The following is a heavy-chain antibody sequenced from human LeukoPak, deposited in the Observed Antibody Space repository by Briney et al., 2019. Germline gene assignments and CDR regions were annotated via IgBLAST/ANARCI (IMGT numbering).Heavy chain of an antibody. V-gene: IGHV4-39*01. CDR2: IYYSGST. J-gene: IGHJ5*02. CDR3: ACHLGDYGDYGGNWFDP. D-gene: IGHD4-17*01. CDR1: GGSISSSSYY. Sequence: PSETLSLTCTVSGGSISSSSYYWGWIRQPPGTGLEWIGSIYYSGSTYYNPSLKSRVTISVDTSKNQFSLKLSSVTAADTAVYYCACHLGDYGDYGGNWFDPWGQGTLVTVSS.